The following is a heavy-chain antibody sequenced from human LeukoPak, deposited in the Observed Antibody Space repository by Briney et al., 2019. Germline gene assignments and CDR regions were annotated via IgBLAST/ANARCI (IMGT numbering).Heavy chain of an antibody. D-gene: IGHD4-17*01. J-gene: IGHJ4*02. CDR2: INTDGFST. CDR1: GFISSSYW. CDR3: ARSRTYGDYGRGLDY. V-gene: IGHV3-74*01. Sequence: GGSLRLSCAASGFISSSYWMHWVRQPPGKGLVYIACINTDGFSTSYADSMKGRFTISRDNAKNTLYLQMNSLRAEDTAVYYCARSRTYGDYGRGLDYWGQGTLVTVSS.